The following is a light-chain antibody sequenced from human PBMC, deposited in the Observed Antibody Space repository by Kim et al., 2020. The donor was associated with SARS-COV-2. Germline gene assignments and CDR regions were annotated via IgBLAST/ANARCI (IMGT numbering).Light chain of an antibody. CDR2: DAS. CDR1: QSISTY. Sequence: SPGERATLSCRASQSISTYLAWYQQKPGQAPRLLIYDASTRATGIPARFSGSGSGTDFTLTISTLEPEDFAVYYCQQRSNWPPLTFGGETKVDIK. CDR3: QQRSNWPPLT. V-gene: IGKV3-11*01. J-gene: IGKJ4*01.